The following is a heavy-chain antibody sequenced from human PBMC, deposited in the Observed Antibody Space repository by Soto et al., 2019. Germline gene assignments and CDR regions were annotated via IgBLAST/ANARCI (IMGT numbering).Heavy chain of an antibody. V-gene: IGHV3-23*01. CDR3: AHSNPISVDY. Sequence: EVQLLESGGGLVQPGGSLRLSCAASGFTFSSYAMSWVRQAPGKGLEWVSAISGSGGSTYYADSVKGRFTISRDNSKNTPYLKMNSLRAEETAVYYCAHSNPISVDYWGQGTLVTASS. CDR1: GFTFSSYA. J-gene: IGHJ4*02. D-gene: IGHD4-4*01. CDR2: ISGSGGST.